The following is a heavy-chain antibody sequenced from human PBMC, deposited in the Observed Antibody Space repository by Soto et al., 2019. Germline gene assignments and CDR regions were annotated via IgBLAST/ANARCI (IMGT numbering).Heavy chain of an antibody. V-gene: IGHV4-34*01. J-gene: IGHJ6*02. CDR2: INHSGST. Sequence: QVQLQQWGAGLLKPSETLSLTCAVYGGSFSGYYWSWIRQSPGKGLEWIGEINHSGSTNYNPSLKSRVTLSVDTSKNQFSLKLSSVTAAATAVYYCARVTGRYYYGMDVWGQGTTVTVSS. CDR1: GGSFSGYY. CDR3: ARVTGRYYYGMDV.